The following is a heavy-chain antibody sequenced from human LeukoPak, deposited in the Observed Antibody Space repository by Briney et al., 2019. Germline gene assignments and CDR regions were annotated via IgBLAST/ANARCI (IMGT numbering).Heavy chain of an antibody. V-gene: IGHV1-69*01. J-gene: IGHJ4*02. Sequence: ASVKASCKASGGTFSSYAISWVRQAPGQGLEWMGGIIPIFGTANYAQKFQGRVTITADESTSTAYMELSSLRSEDTAVCYCARAPPMVAKYYFDYWGQGTLVTVSS. CDR1: GGTFSSYA. D-gene: IGHD5-12*01. CDR3: ARAPPMVAKYYFDY. CDR2: IIPIFGTA.